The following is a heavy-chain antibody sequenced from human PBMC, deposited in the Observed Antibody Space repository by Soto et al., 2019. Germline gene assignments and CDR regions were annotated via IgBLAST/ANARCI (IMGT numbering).Heavy chain of an antibody. Sequence: EVQLLESGGGLVQPGGSLRLSCAASGFTFTDYALSWVRQAPGKGLEWVATISGIGGSTYLADSVKGRLSISRDNSKNTLYLQMNSLGAEDTAVYYCAAGTNSDWYTYWGQGTLVTVSS. CDR1: GFTFTDYA. D-gene: IGHD1-1*01. J-gene: IGHJ4*02. V-gene: IGHV3-23*01. CDR2: ISGIGGST. CDR3: AAGTNSDWYTY.